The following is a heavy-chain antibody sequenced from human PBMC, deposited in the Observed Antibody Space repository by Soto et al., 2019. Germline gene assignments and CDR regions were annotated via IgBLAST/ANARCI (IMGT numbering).Heavy chain of an antibody. J-gene: IGHJ5*02. CDR2: LYSADDK. CDR3: AHRRIVTSSIAALVGLRNGNWFDP. Sequence: QITLKESGPTLVKPTQTLTLTCTFSGFSLSNSGVGVGWIRQPPGKALEWLALLYSADDKRYSPSLKSRLHITKDPSKNQEVLTITTMDPVDTATYYCAHRRIVTSSIAALVGLRNGNWFDPWGQGTLVTVSS. V-gene: IGHV2-5*02. D-gene: IGHD6-6*01. CDR1: GFSLSNSGVG.